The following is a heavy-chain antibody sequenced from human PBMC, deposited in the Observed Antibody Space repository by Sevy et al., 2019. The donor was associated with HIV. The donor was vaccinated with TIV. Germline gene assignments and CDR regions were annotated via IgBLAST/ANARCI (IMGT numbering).Heavy chain of an antibody. J-gene: IGHJ4*02. CDR3: ARGGYYYDNAAYYALDS. CDR1: GFTFSNYA. V-gene: IGHV3-33*01. Sequence: GGSLRLSCAATGFTFSNYAMHWVRQAPGKGMEWVAIIWSDGAYQYHGDSVKGRFTISRDNSKNTLNLQMNNVRVEDTAVYYCARGGYYYDNAAYYALDSWGQGTLVTVSS. D-gene: IGHD3-22*01. CDR2: IWSDGAYQ.